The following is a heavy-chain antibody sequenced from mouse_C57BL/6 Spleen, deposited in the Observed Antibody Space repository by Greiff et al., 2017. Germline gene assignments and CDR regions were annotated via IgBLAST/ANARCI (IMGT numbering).Heavy chain of an antibody. CDR1: GYTFTSYW. J-gene: IGHJ1*03. D-gene: IGHD1-1*01. CDR3: ARKGVYYGSSYGYFDV. CDR2: IYPGSGST. Sequence: VQLQQPGAELVKPGASVKMSCKASGYTFTSYWITWVKQWPGQGLEWIGDIYPGSGSTNYNEKFKSKATLTVDTSSSTAYMQLSSLTSEDSAVYYCARKGVYYGSSYGYFDVWGTGTTVTVSS. V-gene: IGHV1-55*01.